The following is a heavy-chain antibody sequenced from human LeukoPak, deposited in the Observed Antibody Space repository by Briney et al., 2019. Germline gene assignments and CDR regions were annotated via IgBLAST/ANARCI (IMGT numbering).Heavy chain of an antibody. V-gene: IGHV3-30*18. J-gene: IGHJ4*02. D-gene: IGHD4-17*01. CDR1: GFTFSSYG. CDR2: ISYDGSNK. Sequence: PGRSLRLSCAASGFTFSSYGMHWVRQAPGKGPEWVAVISYDGSNKYYADSVKGRFTISRDNSKNTLYLQMNSLRAEDTAVCYCAKARDYYGDYIFDYWGQGTLVTVSS. CDR3: AKARDYYGDYIFDY.